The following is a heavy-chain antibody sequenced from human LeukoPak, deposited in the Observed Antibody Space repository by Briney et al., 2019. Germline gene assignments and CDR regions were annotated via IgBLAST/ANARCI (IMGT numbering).Heavy chain of an antibody. Sequence: GGSLRLSCAASGFTLSSYAMSWIRQAPGKGLEGVSTISGSGRSTYYADSVKGRFTISRDNSRNTVYLQMNSLRAEDTAVYFCAKRDDPNCALDYWGQGALVTVSS. CDR1: GFTLSSYA. J-gene: IGHJ4*02. CDR2: ISGSGRST. V-gene: IGHV3-23*01. D-gene: IGHD2-21*01. CDR3: AKRDDPNCALDY.